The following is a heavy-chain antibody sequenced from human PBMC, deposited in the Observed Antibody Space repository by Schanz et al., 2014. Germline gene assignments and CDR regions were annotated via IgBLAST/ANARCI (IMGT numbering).Heavy chain of an antibody. V-gene: IGHV3-7*03. CDR1: GFIFSNSW. CDR2: IKQDGSEK. J-gene: IGHJ4*02. D-gene: IGHD6-13*01. CDR3: ARDSASSSWSPSDY. Sequence: EVKLVESGGGVVRPGGSLRLSCAASGFIFSNSWMSWVRQAPGKGLEWVANIKQDGSEKYYVDSVKGRFTISRDNANKSLFLRMNSLRAEDTALYYCARDSASSSWSPSDYWGQGTLVTVSS.